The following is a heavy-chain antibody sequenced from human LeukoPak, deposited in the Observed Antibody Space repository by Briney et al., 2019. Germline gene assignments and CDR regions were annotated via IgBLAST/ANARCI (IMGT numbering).Heavy chain of an antibody. Sequence: ASVKVSCKGSGYSFGSFGINWVRQAPGQGLEWMGWISAYNGDTNYAQKFQGRVTMTKDTSTSTAYMDLMSLRSDDTAVYYCARGGYYGSGSFPDYWGQGTLVTVSS. J-gene: IGHJ4*02. CDR1: GYSFGSFG. CDR2: ISAYNGDT. D-gene: IGHD3-10*01. V-gene: IGHV1-18*01. CDR3: ARGGYYGSGSFPDY.